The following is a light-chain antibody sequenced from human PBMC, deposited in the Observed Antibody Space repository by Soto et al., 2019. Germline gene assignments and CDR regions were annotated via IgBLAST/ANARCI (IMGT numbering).Light chain of an antibody. V-gene: IGLV1-44*01. CDR3: AAWDDILNGYV. Sequence: QSVLTQPPSVSGTPGQRVSISCSGIWXNIGRNSVSWFQHLPGTAPKLLIYSNNQRPSGVAGRFSGSKSGTSASLAISGLQSEDEADYYCAAWDDILNGYVFGTGTKVTVL. CDR1: WXNIGRNS. J-gene: IGLJ1*01. CDR2: SNN.